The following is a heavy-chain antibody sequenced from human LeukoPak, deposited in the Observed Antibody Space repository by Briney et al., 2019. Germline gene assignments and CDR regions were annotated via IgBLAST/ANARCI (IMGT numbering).Heavy chain of an antibody. CDR2: MNPNSGNT. D-gene: IGHD2-2*01. CDR1: GYTFITYD. J-gene: IGHJ4*02. V-gene: IGHV1-8*03. CDR3: ARGPGCTSSSWPYYFDY. Sequence: GASVKVSCKASGYTFITYDINWVRQATGQGLEWMGWMNPNSGNTGYAQKFQGRVTSTSNTSISTAYMELSSLRSEDTAVYYCARGPGCTSSSWPYYFDYWGQGTVVTVSS.